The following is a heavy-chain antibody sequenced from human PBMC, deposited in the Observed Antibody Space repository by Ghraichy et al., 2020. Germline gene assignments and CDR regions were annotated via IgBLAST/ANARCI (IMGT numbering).Heavy chain of an antibody. CDR3: TREGCGSTSCYDGYYYYGMDV. CDR2: IRSKAYGGTT. D-gene: IGHD2-2*01. CDR1: GFTFGDYA. J-gene: IGHJ6*02. V-gene: IGHV3-49*03. Sequence: SCTASGFTFGDYAMSWFRQAPGKGLEWVGFIRSKAYGGTTEYAASVKGRFTISRDDSKSIAYLQMNSLKTEDTAVYYCTREGCGSTSCYDGYYYYGMDVWGQVTPVTVSS.